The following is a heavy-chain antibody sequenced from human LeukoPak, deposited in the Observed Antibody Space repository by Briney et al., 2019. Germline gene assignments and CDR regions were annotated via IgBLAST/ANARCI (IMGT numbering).Heavy chain of an antibody. CDR3: ARDLSSHHLCSSTSCSDY. D-gene: IGHD2-2*01. Sequence: EASVKVSCKASGGTFSSYAISWVRQAPGQGLEWMGGIIPTFGTANYAQKFQGRVTITADESTSTAYMELSSLRSEDTAVYYCARDLSSHHLCSSTSCSDYWGQGTLVTVSS. J-gene: IGHJ4*02. CDR2: IIPTFGTA. CDR1: GGTFSSYA. V-gene: IGHV1-69*13.